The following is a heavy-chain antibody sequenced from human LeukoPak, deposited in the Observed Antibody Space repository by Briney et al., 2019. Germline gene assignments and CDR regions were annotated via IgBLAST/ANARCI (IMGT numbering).Heavy chain of an antibody. V-gene: IGHV3-30*18. CDR1: GXTFSSYG. Sequence: GGSLRLSCAASGXTFSSYGMHWVRQAPGKGLESVAVISSDGVKKYSADSVKGRFTISRDNSKNTLYLQMNSLRTEDTAVYYCAKGQNYYDGSGYYSTDYWGQGTPVTVSS. CDR2: ISSDGVKK. CDR3: AKGQNYYDGSGYYSTDY. J-gene: IGHJ4*02. D-gene: IGHD3-22*01.